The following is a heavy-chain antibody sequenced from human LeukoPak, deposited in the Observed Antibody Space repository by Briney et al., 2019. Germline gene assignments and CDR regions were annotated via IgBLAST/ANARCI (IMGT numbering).Heavy chain of an antibody. CDR2: ISYDGSNK. V-gene: IGHV3-30*03. Sequence: PGGSLRLSCAASRFSFSSYGMHWVRQAPGKGLEWVAVISYDGSNKYYADSVKGRFTISRDNSKNTLYLQMNSLRVEDTAVYYCARSFSYGGIHYWGQGTLVTVSS. CDR1: RFSFSSYG. J-gene: IGHJ4*02. D-gene: IGHD5-18*01. CDR3: ARSFSYGGIHY.